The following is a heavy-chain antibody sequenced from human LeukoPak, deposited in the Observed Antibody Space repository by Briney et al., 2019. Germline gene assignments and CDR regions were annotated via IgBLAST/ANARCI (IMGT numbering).Heavy chain of an antibody. Sequence: PGGSLRLSCAASGFTFSSYSMNWVRQAPGKGLEWVSSISSSSSYIYYADSVKGRFTISRDNAKNSLYLQMNSLRAEDTAVYYCARAGGAAAAYYFDYWGQGTLVTASS. V-gene: IGHV3-21*01. J-gene: IGHJ4*02. CDR3: ARAGGAAAAYYFDY. CDR2: ISSSSSYI. D-gene: IGHD6-13*01. CDR1: GFTFSSYS.